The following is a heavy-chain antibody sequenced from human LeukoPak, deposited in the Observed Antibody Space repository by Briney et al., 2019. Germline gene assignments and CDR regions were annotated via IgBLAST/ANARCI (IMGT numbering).Heavy chain of an antibody. CDR2: IKQDGTEK. D-gene: IGHD6-13*01. V-gene: IGHV3-7*03. J-gene: IGHJ4*02. CDR3: AKSGSSSWFLDY. CDR1: GFTFSSYW. Sequence: GGSLRLSCAASGFTFSSYWMNWVRQAPGKGLEWVANIKQDGTEKYYVDSVKGRFTISRDNSKNTLYLQMNSLRAEDTAVYYCAKSGSSSWFLDYWGQGALVTVSS.